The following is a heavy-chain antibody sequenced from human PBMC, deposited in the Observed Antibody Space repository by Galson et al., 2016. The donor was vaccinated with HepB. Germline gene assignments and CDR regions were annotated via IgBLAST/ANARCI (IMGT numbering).Heavy chain of an antibody. CDR2: INPSGGST. J-gene: IGHJ4*02. CDR3: ARGRGYYSHFDS. CDR1: GYSFTNYY. D-gene: IGHD1-26*01. V-gene: IGHV1-46*01. Sequence: SVKVSCKASGYSFTNYYIPWLRRAPGEGLEWVGIINPSGGSTGYAQKFRGRVTITRDTSTSIVYMDLTSLRSEDTAVYYCARGRGYYSHFDSWGQGTLVTVSS.